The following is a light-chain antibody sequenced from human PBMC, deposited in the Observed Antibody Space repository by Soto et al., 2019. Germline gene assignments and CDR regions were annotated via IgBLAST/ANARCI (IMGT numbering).Light chain of an antibody. CDR1: QSVSSY. CDR3: QQRSNWPKT. J-gene: IGKJ1*01. Sequence: EIVLRQSPATLSLSPGERATLSCRASQSVSSYLAWYQQKPGQAPRLLIYDASNRATGIPARFSGSGSGTDFTLTISSLEPEDFAVYYCQQRSNWPKTFGQGTKAAI. V-gene: IGKV3-11*01. CDR2: DAS.